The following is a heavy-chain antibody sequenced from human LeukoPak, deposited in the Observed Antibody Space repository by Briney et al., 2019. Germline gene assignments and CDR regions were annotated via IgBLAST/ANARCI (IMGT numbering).Heavy chain of an antibody. Sequence: ASVKVSCKASGGTFSRYAISWVRQAPGQGLEWMGGINPNSGGTNYAQKFQGRVTMTRDTSISTAYMELSRLRSDDTAVYYCARGGSWSTFDYWGQGTLVTVSS. J-gene: IGHJ4*02. D-gene: IGHD3-3*01. CDR1: GGTFSRYA. V-gene: IGHV1-2*02. CDR3: ARGGSWSTFDY. CDR2: INPNSGGT.